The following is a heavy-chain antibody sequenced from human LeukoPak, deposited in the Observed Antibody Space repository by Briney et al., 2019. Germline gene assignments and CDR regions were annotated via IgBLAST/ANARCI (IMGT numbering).Heavy chain of an antibody. J-gene: IGHJ4*02. CDR1: GGSITNYY. CDR3: ARGIKLRVLDY. V-gene: IGHV4-59*12. CDR2: SYYNGNT. Sequence: PSETLSLTCTVSGGSITNYYWSWIRQPPGKGLEWIGFSYYNGNTNYNPSLKSRVTISVDMSKNQFSLSLRSVTAADTAVYYCARGIKLRVLDYWGQGTLVTVSS. D-gene: IGHD3-3*01.